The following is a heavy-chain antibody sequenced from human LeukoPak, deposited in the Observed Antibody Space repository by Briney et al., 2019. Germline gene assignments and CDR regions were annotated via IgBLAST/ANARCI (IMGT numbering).Heavy chain of an antibody. D-gene: IGHD3-22*01. CDR1: GFTLNTYG. V-gene: IGHV3-23*01. Sequence: GGSLRLPCAASGFTLNTYGMSWVRQAPGKGLEWVSSINGNGGSTFYADSVRGRFTISGDNSQNTLYLEMNSLRAEDSAVYYCAKDPHDTSGYYLDYWGQGTRVTVSS. CDR3: AKDPHDTSGYYLDY. CDR2: INGNGGST. J-gene: IGHJ4*02.